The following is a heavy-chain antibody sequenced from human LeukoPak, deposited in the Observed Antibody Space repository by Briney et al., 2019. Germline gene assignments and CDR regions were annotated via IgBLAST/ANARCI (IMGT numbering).Heavy chain of an antibody. J-gene: IGHJ6*04. CDR1: GYTFPNYY. Sequence: ASVKFSCKASGYTFPNYYMHWVRQAPGQGLEWMGVIDPSAGSTTYAQKFQGRVTMTRDTATSTVYMELSSLRSDDTAVYYCARAHYASSNIKVPFDVWGKGTTVTVSS. CDR3: ARAHYASSNIKVPFDV. D-gene: IGHD3-22*01. CDR2: IDPSAGST. V-gene: IGHV1-46*01.